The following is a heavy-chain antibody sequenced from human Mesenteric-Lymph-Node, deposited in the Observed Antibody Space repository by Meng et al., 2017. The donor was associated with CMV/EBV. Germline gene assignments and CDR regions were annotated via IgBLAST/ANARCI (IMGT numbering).Heavy chain of an antibody. CDR2: MNPKSGQT. CDR3: ARGLVSGYSVYELDY. V-gene: IGHV1-8*01. D-gene: IGHD5/OR15-5a*01. CDR1: GYTFASHD. J-gene: IGHJ4*02. Sequence: SGYTFASHDINWVRQAVGQGLEWMGWMNPKSGQTGYAQKFQARVTMSRSTSISTVYMELSSLRSEDTAIYYCARGLVSGYSVYELDYWGQGTLVTVSS.